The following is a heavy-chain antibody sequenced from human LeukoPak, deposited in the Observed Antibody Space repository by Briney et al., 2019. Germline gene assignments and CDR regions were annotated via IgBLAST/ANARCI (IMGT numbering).Heavy chain of an antibody. D-gene: IGHD3-3*01. CDR2: IKHDGSEI. Sequence: GRSLRLSCAASGFTFSSFWMSWVRQAPGKGLEWVANIKHDGSEIYYVDSVKGRFTISRDNAKNSLYMQMNSLRAEDTAIYYCARGLITIPNWFDPWGQGTLVTVSS. J-gene: IGHJ5*02. V-gene: IGHV3-7*01. CDR3: ARGLITIPNWFDP. CDR1: GFTFSSFW.